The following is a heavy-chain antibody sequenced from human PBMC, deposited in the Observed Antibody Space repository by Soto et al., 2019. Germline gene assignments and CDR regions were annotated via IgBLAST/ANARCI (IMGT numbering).Heavy chain of an antibody. CDR1: GFTFSTYW. J-gene: IGHJ4*02. Sequence: EVQLVESGGGLVQSGGSLRLSCAASGFTFSTYWMTWVRQAPGKGLEWVANIKQDGSQKYYVDSVKGRFTISRDNAKNSLYLQMNSLRAEDTAVYYCWGYDNSGSGRENPIDYWGQGTLVTVSS. CDR2: IKQDGSQK. V-gene: IGHV3-7*01. D-gene: IGHD3-22*01. CDR3: WGYDNSGSGRENPIDY.